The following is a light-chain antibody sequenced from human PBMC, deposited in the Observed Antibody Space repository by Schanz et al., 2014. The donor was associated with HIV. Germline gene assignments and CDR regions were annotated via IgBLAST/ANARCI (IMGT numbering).Light chain of an antibody. V-gene: IGLV2-14*01. CDR2: DVS. CDR1: ISDIGAYNF. CDR3: SSFSSGSTLVV. Sequence: QSALTQPASVSGSPGQSITISCTGTISDIGAYNFVSWYQQHPGKVPKLLIFDVSNRPSGVSNRFSGSKSGYTASLTISGLQAEDEADYYCSSFSSGSTLVVFGGGTKLTVL. J-gene: IGLJ2*01.